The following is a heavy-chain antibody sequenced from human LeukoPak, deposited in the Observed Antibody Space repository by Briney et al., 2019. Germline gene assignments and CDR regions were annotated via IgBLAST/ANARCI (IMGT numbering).Heavy chain of an antibody. CDR2: ISYDGSNK. Sequence: PGGSLRLSCAASGFTVSSNYMSWVRQAPGKGLEWVAVISYDGSNKYYADSVKGRFTISRDNSKNTLYLQMNSLRAEDTAVYYCARELNWNGGSFDYWGQGTLVTVSS. CDR3: ARELNWNGGSFDY. D-gene: IGHD1-1*01. V-gene: IGHV3-30*03. J-gene: IGHJ4*02. CDR1: GFTVSSNY.